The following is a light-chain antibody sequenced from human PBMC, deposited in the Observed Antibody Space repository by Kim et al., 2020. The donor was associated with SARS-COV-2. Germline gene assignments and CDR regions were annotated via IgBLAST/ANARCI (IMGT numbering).Light chain of an antibody. J-gene: IGLJ3*02. CDR2: SNN. CDR1: SSNIGSNT. V-gene: IGLV1-44*01. CDR3: AAWDDSLNLV. Sequence: PGQRFTISCSGSSSNIGSNTVNWYQQLPGTAPKLLIYSNNQRPSGVPDRFSGSKSGTSASLAISGLQSEDEADYYCAAWDDSLNLVCGGGTQLTVL.